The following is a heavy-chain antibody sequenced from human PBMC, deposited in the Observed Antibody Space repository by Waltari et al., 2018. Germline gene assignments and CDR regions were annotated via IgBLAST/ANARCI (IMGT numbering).Heavy chain of an antibody. V-gene: IGHV1-69*05. D-gene: IGHD5-12*01. CDR1: GGTFSSYA. CDR3: ARGGAGYNFKLFDY. CDR2: ISPSFGTA. J-gene: IGHJ4*02. Sequence: QVQLVQSGAEVKKPGSSVKVSCKASGGTFSSYAISWVRQAPGQGLEWMGWISPSFGTANYAQKFQGRVTITTDESTSTAYMELSSLRSEDTAVYYCARGGAGYNFKLFDYWGQGTLVTVSS.